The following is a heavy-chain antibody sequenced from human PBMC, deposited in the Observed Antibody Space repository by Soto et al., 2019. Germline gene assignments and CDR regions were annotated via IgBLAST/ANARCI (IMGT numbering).Heavy chain of an antibody. Sequence: GESLKISCKGSGYSFTSYWISWVRQMPGIGLEWMGRIDPSDSYTNYSPSFQGHVTISADKSISTAYLQWSSLKASDTAMYYCAVTYDILTGYFDYWGQGTLVTVSS. CDR2: IDPSDSYT. V-gene: IGHV5-10-1*01. J-gene: IGHJ4*02. CDR3: AVTYDILTGYFDY. CDR1: GYSFTSYW. D-gene: IGHD3-9*01.